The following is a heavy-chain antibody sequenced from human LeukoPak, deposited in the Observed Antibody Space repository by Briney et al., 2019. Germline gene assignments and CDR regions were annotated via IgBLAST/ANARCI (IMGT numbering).Heavy chain of an antibody. J-gene: IGHJ5*02. V-gene: IGHV1-69*04. CDR3: ARAGTVVVGENWFDP. CDR2: IIPILGIA. CDR1: GGTFSRYA. D-gene: IGHD2-15*01. Sequence: SVKVSCKASGGTFSRYAISWVRQAPGQGLEWMGRIIPILGIANYAQKFQGRVTITADKSTSTAYMELSSLRSEDTAVYYCARAGTVVVGENWFDPWGQGTLVTVSS.